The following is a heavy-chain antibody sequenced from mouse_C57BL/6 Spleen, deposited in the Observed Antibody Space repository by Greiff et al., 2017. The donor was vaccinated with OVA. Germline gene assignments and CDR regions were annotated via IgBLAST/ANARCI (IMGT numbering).Heavy chain of an antibody. CDR2: IDPSDSYT. CDR1: GYTFTSYW. V-gene: IGHV1-59*01. D-gene: IGHD2-1*01. J-gene: IGHJ4*01. Sequence: QVQLKQPGAELVRPGTSVKLSCKASGYTFTSYWMHWVKQRPGQGLEWIGVIDPSDSYTNYNQKFKGKATLTVDTSSSTAYMQLSSLTSEDSAVYYCASNYDYYAMDYWGQGTSVTVSS. CDR3: ASNYDYYAMDY.